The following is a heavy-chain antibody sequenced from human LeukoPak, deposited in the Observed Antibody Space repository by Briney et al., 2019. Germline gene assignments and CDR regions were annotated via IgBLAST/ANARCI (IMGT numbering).Heavy chain of an antibody. D-gene: IGHD3-16*01. CDR3: AKDSSQGGDYFDS. CDR1: GFTFTSYA. CDR2: INGSGVIT. V-gene: IGHV3-23*01. Sequence: GSLRLSCEASGFTFTSYAMSWVRQAPGKGLQWVSAINGSGVITYYADSVRGRFTISRDNSKSTLHLQMNSLRAEDAAIYYCAKDSSQGGDYFDSWGQGTLVTVSS. J-gene: IGHJ4*02.